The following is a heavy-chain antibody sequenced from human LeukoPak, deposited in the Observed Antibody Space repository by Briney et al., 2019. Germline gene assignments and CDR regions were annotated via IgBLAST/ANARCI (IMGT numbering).Heavy chain of an antibody. J-gene: IGHJ3*02. CDR2: ISYDGSNK. V-gene: IGHV3-30*18. Sequence: GGSLRLSCAASGFTFSSYGMHWVRQAPGKGLEWVAVISYDGSNKYYADSVKGRFTISRDNSKNTLYLQMNSPRAEDTAVYYCAKGLLWFGEDDAFDIWGQGTMVTVSS. CDR3: AKGLLWFGEDDAFDI. CDR1: GFTFSSYG. D-gene: IGHD3-10*01.